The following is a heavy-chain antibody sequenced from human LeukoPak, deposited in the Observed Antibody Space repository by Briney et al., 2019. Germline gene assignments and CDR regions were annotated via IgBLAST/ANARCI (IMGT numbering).Heavy chain of an antibody. D-gene: IGHD5-12*01. CDR2: ISGGGGST. Sequence: GGSLRLSCAASGFTFSSYAMTWVRQGPGKGLEWVSDISGGGGSTFYADSVKGRFTISRDNSKNTLYLQIHSLRAEDTAVYHCAIYGGSGTNAFDMWGQGTMATVSS. V-gene: IGHV3-23*01. CDR3: AIYGGSGTNAFDM. J-gene: IGHJ3*02. CDR1: GFTFSSYA.